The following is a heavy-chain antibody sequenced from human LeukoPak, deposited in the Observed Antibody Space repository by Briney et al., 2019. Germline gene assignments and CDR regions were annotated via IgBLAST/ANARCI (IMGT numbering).Heavy chain of an antibody. CDR1: GFTFSSYE. D-gene: IGHD6-13*01. V-gene: IGHV3-48*03. CDR2: ISSSGSTI. CDR3: ARANIAAAGTEDY. J-gene: IGHJ4*02. Sequence: PGGSLRLSCAASGFTFSSYEMNWVRQAPGKGLEWVSYISSSGSTIYYADSVKGRFTISRDNAKNSLYLQMNSLRAEDTAVYYCARANIAAAGTEDYWGQGTLVTVSS.